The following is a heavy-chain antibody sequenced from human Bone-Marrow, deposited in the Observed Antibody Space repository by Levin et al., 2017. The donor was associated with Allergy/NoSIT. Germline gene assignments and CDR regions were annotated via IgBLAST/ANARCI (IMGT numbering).Heavy chain of an antibody. V-gene: IGHV3-30-3*01. Sequence: PGGSLRLSCAASGFTFNNYAMHWVRQAPGKGLEWVALISYDGSNKYYADSVKGRFTISRDNSKNTLYLEMNCLRAEDTAVYYCARDSYGMDVWGQGTTVTVSS. J-gene: IGHJ6*02. CDR2: ISYDGSNK. CDR1: GFTFNNYA. CDR3: ARDSYGMDV.